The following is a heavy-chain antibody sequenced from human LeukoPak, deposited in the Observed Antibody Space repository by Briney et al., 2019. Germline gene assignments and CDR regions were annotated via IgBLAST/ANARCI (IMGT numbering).Heavy chain of an antibody. CDR2: IYPGDSDT. J-gene: IGHJ3*02. CDR1: GYSFTSYW. V-gene: IGHV5-51*01. D-gene: IGHD5-12*01. Sequence: GESLKISCKGSGYSFTSYWIGWVRQMPGKGLEWMGIIYPGDSDTRYSPSFQGQVTISADKSISTAYLQWSSLKASDTAMYYCARHDGYRGGYGEGFAFDIWGQGTMVTVSS. CDR3: ARHDGYRGGYGEGFAFDI.